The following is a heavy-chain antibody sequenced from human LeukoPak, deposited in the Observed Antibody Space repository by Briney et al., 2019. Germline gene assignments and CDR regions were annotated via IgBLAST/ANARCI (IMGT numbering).Heavy chain of an antibody. V-gene: IGHV3-49*04. CDR1: GFSFSSYG. D-gene: IGHD2-15*01. CDR2: IRSKAYGGAP. J-gene: IGHJ6*02. Sequence: GGSLRLSCALSGFSFSSYGMHWVRQAPGKGREWVGFIRSKAYGGAPEYAASVKDRFTISRDDSKSIAYLQMNSLKTEDTAVYYCTRDIVVVVAATGYYYYYGMDVWGQGTTVTVSS. CDR3: TRDIVVVVAATGYYYYYGMDV.